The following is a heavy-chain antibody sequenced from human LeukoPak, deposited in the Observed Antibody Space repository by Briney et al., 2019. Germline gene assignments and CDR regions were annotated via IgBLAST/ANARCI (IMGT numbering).Heavy chain of an antibody. J-gene: IGHJ4*02. Sequence: ASVKVSCKASGYTFTGYYMHWVRQAPGQGLEWMGWIDPNSGGTNYAQKFQGRVTMTRDTSISTAYMELSRLRSDDTAVYYCARDKSGSSGWYSYFDYWGQGTLVTVSS. CDR1: GYTFTGYY. CDR3: ARDKSGSSGWYSYFDY. CDR2: IDPNSGGT. D-gene: IGHD6-19*01. V-gene: IGHV1-2*02.